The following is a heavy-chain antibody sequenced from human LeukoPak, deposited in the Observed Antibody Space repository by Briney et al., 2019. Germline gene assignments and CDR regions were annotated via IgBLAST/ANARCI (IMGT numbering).Heavy chain of an antibody. J-gene: IGHJ4*02. V-gene: IGHV3-23*01. CDR1: GFTFRNHA. CDR3: AKESNWSSNGDFDF. D-gene: IGHD6-13*01. CDR2: ISGSGGDT. Sequence: GGSLRLSCAASGFTFRNHAMSWVRQAPGRGLEWVSAISGSGGDTHYADPVKGRFTISKDNSNNTLYLQMNSLRAEDTAVYYCAKESNWSSNGDFDFWGQGTLVTVSS.